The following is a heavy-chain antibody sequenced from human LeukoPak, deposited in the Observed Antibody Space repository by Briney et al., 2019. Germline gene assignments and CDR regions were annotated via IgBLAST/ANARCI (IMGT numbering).Heavy chain of an antibody. CDR1: GGSISSSSYY. D-gene: IGHD3-22*01. CDR2: IYYSGST. V-gene: IGHV4-39*07. CDR3: ARGRGGYDSSGYTPPYYFDY. Sequence: SETLSLTCTVSGGSISSSSYYWGWIRQPPGKGLEWIGNIYYSGSTYYNPSLKSRVTISVDTSKNQFSLKLSSVTAADTAVYYCARGRGGYDSSGYTPPYYFDYWGQGTLVTVSS. J-gene: IGHJ4*02.